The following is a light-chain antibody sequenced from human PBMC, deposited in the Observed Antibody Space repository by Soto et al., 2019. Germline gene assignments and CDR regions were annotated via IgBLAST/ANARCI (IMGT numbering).Light chain of an antibody. CDR3: TSYAGGNNV. V-gene: IGLV2-8*01. CDR2: EVN. Sequence: QSALTQPPSASGSPGQSVTISCTGTSSDVGAYNYVSWYQQYPGKVPRLMIYEVNKRPSGVPDRFSGSKSGNTASLTVSGLHDEDAAYYYCTSYAGGNNVFGTGTKVTVL. CDR1: SSDVGAYNY. J-gene: IGLJ1*01.